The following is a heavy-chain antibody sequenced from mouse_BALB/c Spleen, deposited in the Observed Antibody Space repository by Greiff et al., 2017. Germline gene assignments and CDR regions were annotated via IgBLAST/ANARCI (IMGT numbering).Heavy chain of an antibody. D-gene: IGHD1-2*01. V-gene: IGHV1-67*01. Sequence: VQLQQPGPELVRPGVSVKISCQGSGYTFTDYAMHWVKQSHAKSLEWIGVISTYYGNTNYNQKFKGKATMTVDKSSSTAYMELARLTSEDSAIYYCAFITTASYYFDYWGQGTTLTVSS. CDR2: ISTYYGNT. CDR1: GYTFTDYA. CDR3: AFITTASYYFDY. J-gene: IGHJ2*01.